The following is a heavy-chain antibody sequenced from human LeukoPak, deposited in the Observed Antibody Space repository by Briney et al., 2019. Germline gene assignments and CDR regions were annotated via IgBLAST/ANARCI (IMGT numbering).Heavy chain of an antibody. Sequence: GGSLRLSCSASGFTFSDYYMSWLRQAPGKGLEWVSYMSSSGSVIYYAYSVKGRFTISRDNAKNSLYLQMNNLRAEDTAVYYCATDGYNWGQGTLVTVSS. CDR1: GFTFSDYY. CDR3: ATDGYN. CDR2: MSSSGSVI. V-gene: IGHV3-11*01. D-gene: IGHD5-24*01. J-gene: IGHJ4*02.